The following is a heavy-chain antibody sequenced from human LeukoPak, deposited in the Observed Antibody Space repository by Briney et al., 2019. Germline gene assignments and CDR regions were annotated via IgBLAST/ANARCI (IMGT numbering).Heavy chain of an antibody. CDR1: GFTFSSYA. D-gene: IGHD2-2*01. V-gene: IGHV3-23*01. J-gene: IGHJ4*02. CDR2: ISGSGGST. Sequence: GGSLRLSXAASGFTFSSYAMSWVRQAPGKGLEWVSAISGSGGSTYYADSVKGRFTISRDNSKNTLYLQMNSLRAEDAAVYYCAKDRRGCSSTSCYYRFDYWGQGTLVTVSS. CDR3: AKDRRGCSSTSCYYRFDY.